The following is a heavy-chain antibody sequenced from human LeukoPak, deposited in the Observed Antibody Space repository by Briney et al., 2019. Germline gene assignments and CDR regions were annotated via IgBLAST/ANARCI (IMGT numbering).Heavy chain of an antibody. CDR2: ISGSGANT. V-gene: IGHV3-23*01. Sequence: GGSLRLSCAASGFTFSSYAMSWVRQAPGKGLEWVSAISGSGANTYYADSVKGRFTISRDNSKNTLYLQVNSLSADTTAVYYCARKLLLMIILDTTEWGQGTLVTVSS. J-gene: IGHJ4*02. CDR1: GFTFSSYA. D-gene: IGHD3-22*01. CDR3: ARKLLLMIILDTTE.